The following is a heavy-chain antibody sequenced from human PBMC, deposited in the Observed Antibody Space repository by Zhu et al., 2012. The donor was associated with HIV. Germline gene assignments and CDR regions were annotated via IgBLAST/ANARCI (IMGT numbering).Heavy chain of an antibody. Sequence: QVQLQESGPGRVKPSETLSLTCIVSGGSISSYYWSWIRQPPGKGLEWIGHIYTSGSTNYNPSLKSRVIISVDTSKNQLSLKMSSVTAADTAVYYCAXEILVNYGYREVNGMDVWGQGTTVTVSS. D-gene: IGHD5-18*01. J-gene: IGHJ6*02. CDR1: GGSISSYY. CDR3: AXEILVNYGYREVNGMDV. CDR2: IYTSGST. V-gene: IGHV4-4*09.